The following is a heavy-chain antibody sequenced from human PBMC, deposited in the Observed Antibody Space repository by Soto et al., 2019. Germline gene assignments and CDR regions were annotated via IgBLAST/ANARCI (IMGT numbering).Heavy chain of an antibody. CDR1: GFTFSSYA. CDR3: AKDCSSTSCYMYYYYGMDV. Sequence: QPGGSLRLSCAASGFTFSSYAMSWVRQAPGKGLEWVSAISGSGGSTYYADSVKGRFTISRDNSKNTLYLQMNSLRAEDTAVYYCAKDCSSTSCYMYYYYGMDVWGQGTTVTVSS. D-gene: IGHD2-2*02. V-gene: IGHV3-23*01. CDR2: ISGSGGST. J-gene: IGHJ6*02.